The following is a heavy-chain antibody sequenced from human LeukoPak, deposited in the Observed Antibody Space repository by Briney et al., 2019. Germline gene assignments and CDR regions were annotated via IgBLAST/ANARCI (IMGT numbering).Heavy chain of an antibody. Sequence: ASVKVSCKASGYTFTSYYMHWVRQAPGQGLEWMGIINPTGGSTSYSQKFQGRITMTRDTSTSTVYMELSSLRSEDTAVYYCARDNRLLGGPRYYDFWSGYYSPDVWGKGTTVTVSS. CDR3: ARDNRLLGGPRYYDFWSGYYSPDV. CDR2: INPTGGST. V-gene: IGHV1-46*01. CDR1: GYTFTSYY. J-gene: IGHJ6*04. D-gene: IGHD3-3*01.